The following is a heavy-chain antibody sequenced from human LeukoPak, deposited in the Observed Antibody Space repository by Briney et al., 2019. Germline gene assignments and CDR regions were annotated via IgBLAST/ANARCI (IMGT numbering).Heavy chain of an antibody. CDR2: INPNSGAT. V-gene: IGHV1-2*02. CDR1: AYTFSDYY. D-gene: IGHD3-10*01. J-gene: IGHJ4*02. Sequence: ASVKVSCKASAYTFSDYYMHWVRQAPGQGLEWMGWINPNSGATDYAEKFQGRVTMTRDTSISTAYMDLSRLRSDDTAVYFCARGMVRGNFDYWDQGTLVTVSS. CDR3: ARGMVRGNFDY.